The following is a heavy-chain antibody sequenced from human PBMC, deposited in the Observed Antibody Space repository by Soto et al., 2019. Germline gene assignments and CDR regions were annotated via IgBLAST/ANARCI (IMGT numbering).Heavy chain of an antibody. V-gene: IGHV4-31*03. CDR3: ARGGIAAAAPPDY. Sequence: QVQLQESGPVLVKPSQTLSLTCTVSGGSISSGGYYWSWIRQHPGKGLEGIGYIYYSGSTYYNPSLNSRVTISVDASKNQFSRKLSSVTAADTAVYYCARGGIAAAAPPDYWGQGTLVTVSS. CDR2: IYYSGST. J-gene: IGHJ4*02. D-gene: IGHD6-13*01. CDR1: GGSISSGGYY.